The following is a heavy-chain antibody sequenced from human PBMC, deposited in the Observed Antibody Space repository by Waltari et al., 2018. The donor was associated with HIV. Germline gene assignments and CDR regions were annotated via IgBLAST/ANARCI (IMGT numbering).Heavy chain of an antibody. CDR2: IKQDGSGK. J-gene: IGHJ6*02. CDR3: AGEGWEAPRYYGMDV. CDR1: GLTFSSYW. Sequence: EVQLVESGGGLVQPGGSLRISCGASGLTFSSYWMSWVRQAPGKGLAWVANIKQDGSGKYYEESGQSRVTTARDNAKNSLYLQMNGLAAEDTAVYCGAGEGWEAPRYYGMDVWGQGTTVTVSS. V-gene: IGHV3-7*01. D-gene: IGHD1-26*01.